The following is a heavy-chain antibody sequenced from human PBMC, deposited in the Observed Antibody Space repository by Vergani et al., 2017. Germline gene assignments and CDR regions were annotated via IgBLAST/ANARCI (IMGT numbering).Heavy chain of an antibody. CDR3: ARGDYGMDV. Sequence: EVQLLESGGGLVQPGGSLRLSCAASGFTFSSYAMSWVRQAPGKGLEWVSVIYSGGSTYYADSVKGRFTISRHNSKNTLYLQMNSLRAEDTAVYYCARGDYGMDVWGQGTTVTVSS. CDR1: GFTFSSYA. J-gene: IGHJ6*02. V-gene: IGHV3-53*04. CDR2: IYSGGST.